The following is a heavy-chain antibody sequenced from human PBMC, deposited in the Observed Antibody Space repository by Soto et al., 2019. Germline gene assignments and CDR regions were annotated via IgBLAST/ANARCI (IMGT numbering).Heavy chain of an antibody. D-gene: IGHD6-13*01. CDR2: SRDKAQGYST. CDR3: VRAIAAADSA. Sequence: GGSLRLSCAGSGFTLSDHYIDWVRQAPGKGLEWVGRSRDKAQGYSTAYAASVKGRFTTSRDESKNSLFLRMNSLRVEDTAVYYCVRAIAAADSAWGQGTLVTVSS. V-gene: IGHV3-72*01. CDR1: GFTLSDHY. J-gene: IGHJ1*01.